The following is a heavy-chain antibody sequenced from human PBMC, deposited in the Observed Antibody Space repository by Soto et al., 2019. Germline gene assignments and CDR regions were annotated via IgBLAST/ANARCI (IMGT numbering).Heavy chain of an antibody. J-gene: IGHJ6*02. Sequence: PSETLSLTCTVSGGSINYSYWTWIRQPPGKGLEWIGYISYTGRANYNASLKSRLTISVDTSKNQFSLKLSSVTAADTALYYCATANYGDYYYGMDVWGQGTTVTVSS. CDR3: ATANYGDYYYGMDV. V-gene: IGHV4-59*01. CDR1: GGSINYSY. D-gene: IGHD4-17*01. CDR2: ISYTGRA.